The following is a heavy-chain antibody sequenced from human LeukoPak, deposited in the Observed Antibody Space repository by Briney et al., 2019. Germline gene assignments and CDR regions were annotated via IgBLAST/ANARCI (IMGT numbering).Heavy chain of an antibody. CDR1: GFTFSSYA. CDR2: ISGSGGST. CDR3: AKPMYYYDSSGYYSPWNFDY. V-gene: IGHV3-23*01. J-gene: IGHJ4*02. D-gene: IGHD3-22*01. Sequence: GGSLRLSCAASGFTFSSYAMSWVRQAPGKGLEWVSAISGSGGSTYYADSVKGRFTISRDNSKNTLYLQMNSLRAEDTAVYYCAKPMYYYDSSGYYSPWNFDYWGQGTLVTVSS.